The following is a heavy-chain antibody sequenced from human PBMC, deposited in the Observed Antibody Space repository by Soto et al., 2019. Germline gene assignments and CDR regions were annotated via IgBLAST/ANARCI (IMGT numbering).Heavy chain of an antibody. CDR3: ALERNSYEDFRSGFQIMATLSGAFDM. CDR1: GFSLSSNGVG. J-gene: IGHJ3*02. Sequence: QITLKESGPTLVKPTQTLTLTCTFSGFSLSSNGVGVGWIRQPPGKALERLALIFWDDDKRYSPSMKSRLTITKDTSKNSVVLTMTDMDPVDTAAYYCALERNSYEDFRSGFQIMATLSGAFDMWGQGTMVTISS. D-gene: IGHD3-3*01. V-gene: IGHV2-5*02. CDR2: IFWDDDK.